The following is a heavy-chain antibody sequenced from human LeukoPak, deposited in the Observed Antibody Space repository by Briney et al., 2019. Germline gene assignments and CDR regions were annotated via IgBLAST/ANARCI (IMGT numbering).Heavy chain of an antibody. D-gene: IGHD3-22*01. CDR3: ARGGGSTDYYDSGGYF. CDR2: IYYSGST. V-gene: IGHV4-59*01. Sequence: SETLSLTCTVSGGSIRSYYWSWIRQPPGKGLEWIGYIYYSGSTNYNPSLKSRVTISVDTSKNQFSLKLSSVTAADTAVYYCARGGGSTDYYDSGGYFWGQGTLVTVSS. CDR1: GGSIRSYY. J-gene: IGHJ4*02.